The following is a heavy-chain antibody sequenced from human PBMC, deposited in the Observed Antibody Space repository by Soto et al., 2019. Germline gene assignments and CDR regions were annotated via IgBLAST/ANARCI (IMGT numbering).Heavy chain of an antibody. CDR3: ARVAGYCSGGSCLYFDY. Sequence: QVQLVQSGAEVKKPGSSVKVSCKASGGTFSSYAISWVRQAPGQGLEWMGGIIPIFGTANYAQKFQGRVTMTADESTSTAYMELSSLRSEDTAVYYCARVAGYCSGGSCLYFDYWGQGTLVTVSS. V-gene: IGHV1-69*12. J-gene: IGHJ4*02. CDR2: IIPIFGTA. D-gene: IGHD2-15*01. CDR1: GGTFSSYA.